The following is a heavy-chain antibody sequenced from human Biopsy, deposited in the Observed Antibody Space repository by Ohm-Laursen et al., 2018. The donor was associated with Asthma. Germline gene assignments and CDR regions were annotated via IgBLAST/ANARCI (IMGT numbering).Heavy chain of an antibody. CDR2: ILFDGRKI. Sequence: SLRLSCAASGFNFHNYGMNWVRRAPGKGLEWVAQILFDGRKINYPDSVKGRFTISRDNSKNMVYLQMNSLRPEDTAVYYCAKDRVAGRSYYFDYWGQGTLVTVSS. V-gene: IGHV3-30*18. D-gene: IGHD6-13*01. CDR3: AKDRVAGRSYYFDY. CDR1: GFNFHNYG. J-gene: IGHJ4*02.